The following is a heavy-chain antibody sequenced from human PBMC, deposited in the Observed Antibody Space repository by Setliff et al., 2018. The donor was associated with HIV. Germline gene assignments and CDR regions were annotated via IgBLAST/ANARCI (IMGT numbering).Heavy chain of an antibody. Sequence: SVKVSCKASGGTFSLYAINWVRQAPGQGLEWMGGIIPIFNTANYAQKFQGRLTITRDTSANTVYMELSSLRSEDTAVFYCARDRDSLLIGYTPNNWFDPWGQGTLVTVSS. V-gene: IGHV1-69*06. J-gene: IGHJ5*02. CDR3: ARDRDSLLIGYTPNNWFDP. CDR1: GGTFSLYA. CDR2: IIPIFNTA. D-gene: IGHD6-13*01.